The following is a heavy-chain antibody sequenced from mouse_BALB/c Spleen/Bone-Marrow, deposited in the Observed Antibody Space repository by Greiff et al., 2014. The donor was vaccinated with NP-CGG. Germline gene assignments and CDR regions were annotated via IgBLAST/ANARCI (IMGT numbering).Heavy chain of an antibody. CDR2: IDPSDSYT. V-gene: IGHV1-69*02. CDR1: GYTFTSYW. J-gene: IGHJ4*01. D-gene: IGHD2-3*01. CDR3: ARWLLRYYAMDD. Sequence: QVQLQQPGAELVKPGASVKLSCKASGYTFTSYWMHWVKQRPGRGLEWIGEIDPSDSYTNYNQKFKGKATLTVDKSSSTAYMQLSSLTSEDSAVYFCARWLLRYYAMDDWGQGTSVTVSS.